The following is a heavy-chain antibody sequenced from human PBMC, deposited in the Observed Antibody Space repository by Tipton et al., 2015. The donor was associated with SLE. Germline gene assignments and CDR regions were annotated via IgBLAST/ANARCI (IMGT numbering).Heavy chain of an antibody. CDR3: ARAPKGEQWLGYFDY. CDR2: ISCDGSNK. CDR1: GFTFSSYA. V-gene: IGHV3-30-3*01. D-gene: IGHD6-19*01. J-gene: IGHJ4*02. Sequence: SLRLSCAASGFTFSSYAMHWVRQAPGKGLEWVAVISCDGSNKYYADSVKGRFTISRDNAKNSLYLQMNSLRAEDTAVYYCARAPKGEQWLGYFDYWGQGTLVTVSS.